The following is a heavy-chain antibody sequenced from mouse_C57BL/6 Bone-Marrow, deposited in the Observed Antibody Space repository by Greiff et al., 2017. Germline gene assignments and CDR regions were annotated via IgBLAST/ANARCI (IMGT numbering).Heavy chain of an antibody. CDR2: IDPSDSYT. CDR1: GYTFTSYR. J-gene: IGHJ2*01. Sequence: QVQLQQPGAELVKPGASVKLSCKASGYTFTSYRMQWVKQRPGQGLEWIGEIDPSDSYTNYTQKFKGKATLTVDTSSSTAYMQLSSLTSEDSAVYYCARGYYYGSSFDYWGQGTTLTVSS. CDR3: ARGYYYGSSFDY. D-gene: IGHD1-1*01. V-gene: IGHV1-50*01.